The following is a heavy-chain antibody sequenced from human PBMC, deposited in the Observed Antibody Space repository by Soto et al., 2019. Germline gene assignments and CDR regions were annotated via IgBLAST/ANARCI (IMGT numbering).Heavy chain of an antibody. CDR3: AHGSGWLFDY. CDR2: IYWNDNE. V-gene: IGHV2-5*01. CDR1: GFSLRDYAVG. Sequence: QITLKESGPTLVKPTQTLTLTCTFSGFSLRDYAVGVGWIRQPPGKALEWLSFIYWNDNEYYSPSLRSRLTISKDTSKNQVVLTMTNMATVDTATYYCAHGSGWLFDYWGQGTLVTVSS. J-gene: IGHJ4*02. D-gene: IGHD6-19*01.